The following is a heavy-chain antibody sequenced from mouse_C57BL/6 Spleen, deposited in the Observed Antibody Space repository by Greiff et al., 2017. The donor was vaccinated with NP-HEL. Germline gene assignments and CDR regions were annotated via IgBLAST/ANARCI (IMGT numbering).Heavy chain of an antibody. CDR2: IWSGGST. J-gene: IGHJ4*01. Sequence: VQLQESGPGLVQPSQSLSITCTVSGFSLTSYGVHWVRQSPGKGLEWLGVIWSGGSTDYNAAFISRLSISKDNSKSQVFFKMNSLQADDTAIYYCARSYSNYVRYAMDYWGQGTSVTVSS. V-gene: IGHV2-2*01. CDR3: ARSYSNYVRYAMDY. D-gene: IGHD2-5*01. CDR1: GFSLTSYG.